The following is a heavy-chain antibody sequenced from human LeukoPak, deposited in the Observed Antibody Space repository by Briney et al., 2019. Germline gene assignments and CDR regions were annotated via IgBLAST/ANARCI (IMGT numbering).Heavy chain of an antibody. D-gene: IGHD3-22*01. Sequence: SETLSLTCTVSGGSISSYYWSWIRQPPGKGLECIGYIYYSGSTNYNPSLKSRVTISVDTSKNQFSLKLSSVTAADTAVYYCARDRVSYDSSGLDAFDIWGQGTMVTVSS. J-gene: IGHJ3*02. V-gene: IGHV4-59*01. CDR1: GGSISSYY. CDR3: ARDRVSYDSSGLDAFDI. CDR2: IYYSGST.